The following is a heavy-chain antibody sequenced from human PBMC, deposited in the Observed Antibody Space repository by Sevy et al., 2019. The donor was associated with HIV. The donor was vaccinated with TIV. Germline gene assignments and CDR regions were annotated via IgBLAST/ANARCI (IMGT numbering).Heavy chain of an antibody. CDR2: INTNTGTA. CDR3: ARNLRDMTAVGPGGDY. J-gene: IGHJ4*02. CDR1: GYLFTTKA. V-gene: IGHV7-4-1*02. Sequence: ASVKVSCKASGYLFTTKAMNWVRQAPGQGLEWMGWINTNTGTATYAQDFTGRFVFSLDTSFNTAYLQISSLEAEDTAIYYCARNLRDMTAVGPGGDYWGQGTLVTVSS. D-gene: IGHD4-17*01.